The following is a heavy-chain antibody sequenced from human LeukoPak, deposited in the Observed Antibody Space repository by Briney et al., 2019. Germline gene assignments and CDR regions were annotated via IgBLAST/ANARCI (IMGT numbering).Heavy chain of an antibody. D-gene: IGHD5-12*01. CDR2: IYYSGST. Sequence: PSETLSLTCTVSGGSVSSSSYYWGRIRQPPGKGLEWIGSIYYSGSTYYNPSLKSRVTISVDMSKNQFSLNLSSVTAADTAVYYCARHSGHISSGYDHSFDYWGQGTLVTVSS. J-gene: IGHJ4*02. CDR3: ARHSGHISSGYDHSFDY. V-gene: IGHV4-39*01. CDR1: GGSVSSSSYY.